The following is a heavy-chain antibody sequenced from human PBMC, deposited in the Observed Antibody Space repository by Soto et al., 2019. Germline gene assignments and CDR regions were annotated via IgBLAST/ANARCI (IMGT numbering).Heavy chain of an antibody. V-gene: IGHV4-31*03. J-gene: IGHJ4*02. CDR2: IYYSGST. D-gene: IGHD1-26*01. CDR3: AGIYSGSPGGTLRY. CDR1: GGSISSGGYY. Sequence: QVQLQESGPGLVKPSQTLSLTCTVSGGSISSGGYYWSRIRQHPGKGLEWIGYIYYSGSTYYNPSLKSRVTISVDTSKNPFSLKLSSVTAADTAVYYCAGIYSGSPGGTLRYWGQGTLVTVSS.